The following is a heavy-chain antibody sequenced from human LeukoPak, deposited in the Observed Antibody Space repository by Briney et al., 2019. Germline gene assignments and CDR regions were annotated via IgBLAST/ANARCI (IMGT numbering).Heavy chain of an antibody. Sequence: SETLSLTCTVSGYSISSGYYWGWIRQPPGKGLEWIGSIYHSGSTYYNPSLKSRVTISVDTSKNQFSLKLSSVTAADTAVYYCARDRYNWNDVLLDYWGQGTLVTVSS. CDR1: GYSISSGYY. CDR3: ARDRYNWNDVLLDY. CDR2: IYHSGST. J-gene: IGHJ4*02. V-gene: IGHV4-38-2*02. D-gene: IGHD1-20*01.